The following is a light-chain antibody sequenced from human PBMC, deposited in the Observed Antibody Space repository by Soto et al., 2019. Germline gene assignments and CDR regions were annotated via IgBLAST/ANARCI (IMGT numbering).Light chain of an antibody. CDR1: ETVRSN. V-gene: IGKV3-15*01. J-gene: IGKJ5*01. CDR3: QQRHNWPIT. Sequence: RVMTQSPDTLSVSPGERATLSCRASETVRSNLAWYQQKPGQAPRLLIYGASTRATGIPARFSGSGSGTEFTLTISSLQSEDFAVYYCQQRHNWPITFGQGTRLEI. CDR2: GAS.